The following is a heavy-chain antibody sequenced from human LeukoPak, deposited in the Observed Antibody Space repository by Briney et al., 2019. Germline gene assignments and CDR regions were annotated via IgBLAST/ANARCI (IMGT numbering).Heavy chain of an antibody. J-gene: IGHJ4*02. V-gene: IGHV4-39*01. D-gene: IGHD3-22*01. CDR2: IYYSGST. Sequence: SETLSLTCTVSGGXISSSSCYWGWIRQPPGKRLEWIGSIYYSGSTYYNPSLKSRVTISVDTSKNQFSLKLSSVTAADTAVFYCARLAEYYYDSSGYYYFDYWGQGTLVTVSS. CDR3: ARLAEYYYDSSGYYYFDY. CDR1: GGXISSSSCY.